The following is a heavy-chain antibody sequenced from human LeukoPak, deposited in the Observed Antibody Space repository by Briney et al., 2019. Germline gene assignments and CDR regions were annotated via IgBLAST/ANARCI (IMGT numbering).Heavy chain of an antibody. CDR2: IYSGGST. D-gene: IGHD3-10*01. CDR1: GFTVSSNY. Sequence: GGSLRLSCAAYGFTVSSNYRRWVRQAPGKGLEWVSLIYSGGSTYYADSVKGRFTISRDNSKNTLYLQMNSLRAEDTAVYYCSKDGILWFGELCYFDYWGQGTLVTVSS. CDR3: SKDGILWFGELCYFDY. V-gene: IGHV3-66*01. J-gene: IGHJ4*02.